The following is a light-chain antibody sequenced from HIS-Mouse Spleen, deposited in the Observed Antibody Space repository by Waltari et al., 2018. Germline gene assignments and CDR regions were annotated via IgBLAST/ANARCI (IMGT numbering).Light chain of an antibody. CDR3: YSTDSSGNHRV. CDR2: EDS. V-gene: IGLV3-10*01. CDR1: ALATKH. Sequence: SHELPQPSSVAVSPGQTASLTCSGGALATKHAYQYQQKSGQAPVLVIYEDSKRPSGIPERFSGSSSGTMATLTISGAQVEDEADYYCYSTDSSGNHRVFGGGTKLTVL. J-gene: IGLJ2*01.